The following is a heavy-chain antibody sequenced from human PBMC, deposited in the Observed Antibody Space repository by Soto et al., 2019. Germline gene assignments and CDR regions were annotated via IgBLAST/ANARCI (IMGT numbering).Heavy chain of an antibody. J-gene: IGHJ4*02. CDR2: ISYDGSNK. V-gene: IGHV3-30-3*01. D-gene: IGHD2-21*01. CDR1: GFTFNSYA. Sequence: QVQLVESGGGVVQPGRSLRLSCAASGFTFNSYAMHWVRQAPGKGLEWVAVISYDGSNKNYADSVKGRFTISRDNSKNALYLQMNRLRAEDTAVYYCARESILDYWGQGTLVTVSS. CDR3: ARESILDY.